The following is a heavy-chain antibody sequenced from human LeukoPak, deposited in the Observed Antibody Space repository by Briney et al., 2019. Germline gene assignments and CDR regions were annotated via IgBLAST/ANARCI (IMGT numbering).Heavy chain of an antibody. Sequence: PSETLSLTCTVSGGSISSYYWIWIRQPPGKGLEWIGYIYYSGSTNYNPSLKSRVTISVDTSKNQFSLKLSSVTAADTAVYYCAGRSGYYTPTYFDYWGQGTLVTVSS. V-gene: IGHV4-59*01. CDR1: GGSISSYY. J-gene: IGHJ4*02. CDR3: AGRSGYYTPTYFDY. CDR2: IYYSGST. D-gene: IGHD3-3*01.